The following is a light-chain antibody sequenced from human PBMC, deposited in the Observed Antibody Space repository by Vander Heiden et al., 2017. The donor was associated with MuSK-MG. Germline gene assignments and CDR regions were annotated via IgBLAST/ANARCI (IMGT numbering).Light chain of an antibody. CDR3: QQYDSNPPWT. V-gene: IGKV1-NL1*01. J-gene: IGKJ1*01. CDR2: AAS. Sequence: DIQMTQSPSSLSASVGDRVTITCRASQGISNSLAWYQQKPGKAPKLLLYAASRLESGVPSRFSGSGSGTDYTLTISSLQPEDFATYYCQQYDSNPPWTFGQGTKVEIK. CDR1: QGISNS.